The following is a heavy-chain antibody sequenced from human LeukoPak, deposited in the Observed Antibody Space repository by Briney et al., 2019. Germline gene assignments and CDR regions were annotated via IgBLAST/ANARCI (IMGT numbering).Heavy chain of an antibody. V-gene: IGHV4-39*01. J-gene: IGHJ4*02. D-gene: IGHD1-7*01. CDR3: ARNSHPTTYFDF. CDR2: IYYSGST. Sequence: SETLSLTCTVSGGSISSSSYSWGWIRQPPGKGLEWIGSIYYSGSTYYNPSLKSRVTISVDTSKNQFSLKLSSVPAADTAVYYCARNSHPTTYFDFWGQGTLVTVSS. CDR1: GGSISSSSYS.